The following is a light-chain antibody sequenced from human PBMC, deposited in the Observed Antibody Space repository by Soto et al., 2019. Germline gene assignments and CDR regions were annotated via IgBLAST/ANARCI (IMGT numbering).Light chain of an antibody. CDR1: QIVSSD. Sequence: EIVLTQSPATLSLSPGERATLSCRASQIVSSDLAWYQQKPGQAPRLLIYDASNLATGIPARFSGSGSGTDFSRTLSSLVPAYCAVYYWQQPTNLSLTFGGGNNVEIK. CDR2: DAS. V-gene: IGKV3-11*01. J-gene: IGKJ4*01. CDR3: QQPTNLSLT.